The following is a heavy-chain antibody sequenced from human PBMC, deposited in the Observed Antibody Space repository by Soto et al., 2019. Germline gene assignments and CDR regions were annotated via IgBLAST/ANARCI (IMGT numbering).Heavy chain of an antibody. CDR1: NYNFDSDG. CDR2: IYVSNGYT. CDR3: ANRGNPLMDV. V-gene: IGHV1-18*01. Sequence: VQLVQPGGKVKKPGASVKVSCKTYNYNFDSDGITWVRQAPGQGLEWMGWIYVSNGYTNYAQKFEDRVTLTTDTSTSTVYMELRSLRSDDTAVYYCANRGNPLMDVWGQGTTVTVSS. J-gene: IGHJ6*02.